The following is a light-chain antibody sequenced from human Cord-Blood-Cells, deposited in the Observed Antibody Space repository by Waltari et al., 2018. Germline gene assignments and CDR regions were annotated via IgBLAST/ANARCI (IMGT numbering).Light chain of an antibody. Sequence: SVLTQSQGPLSLSPGERATLSSMASQSVSSSYLAWYQQKPGQAPRLLIYGASSRATGIPDRFSGSGSGTDFTLTISRLEPEDVAVYYCQQYGSSPPVTFGQGTRLEIK. CDR3: QQYGSSPPVT. CDR1: QSVSSSY. CDR2: GAS. V-gene: IGKV3-20*01. J-gene: IGKJ5*01.